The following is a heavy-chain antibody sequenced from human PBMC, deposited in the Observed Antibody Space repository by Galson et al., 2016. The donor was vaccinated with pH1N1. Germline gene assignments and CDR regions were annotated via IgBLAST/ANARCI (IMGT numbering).Heavy chain of an antibody. J-gene: IGHJ5*01. V-gene: IGHV2-5*01. Sequence: PALVKPTQTLTLTCTVSGFSLAASGVGVGWIRQPPGKALEWLGDICWNDEKRYSPSLRNSLTITKDASKNQVVLTMTNVDPVDTATCFCAHRRSPYVDFCGGPNCFDSWGPGTLVIVSS. CDR3: AHRRSPYVDFCGGPNCFDS. CDR1: GFSLAASGVG. CDR2: ICWNDEK. D-gene: IGHD3-3*01.